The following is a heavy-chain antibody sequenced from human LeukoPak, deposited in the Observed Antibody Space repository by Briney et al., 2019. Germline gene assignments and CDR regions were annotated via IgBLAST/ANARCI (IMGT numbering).Heavy chain of an antibody. V-gene: IGHV1-69*01. J-gene: IGHJ4*02. D-gene: IGHD2-2*01. CDR2: IIPIFGTA. CDR1: GGTFSSYA. Sequence: SVKVSCKASGGTFSSYAISWARQAPGQGLEWMGGIIPIFGTANYAQKFQGRVTITADESTSTAYMELSSLRSEDTAVYYCASTRSQLVVPAATAFDYWGQGTLVTVSS. CDR3: ASTRSQLVVPAATAFDY.